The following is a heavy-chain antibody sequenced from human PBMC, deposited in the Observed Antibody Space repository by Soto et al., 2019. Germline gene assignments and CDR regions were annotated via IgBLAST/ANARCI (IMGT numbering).Heavy chain of an antibody. CDR3: ARALITGTTSRYYYYMDV. CDR1: GFTFSSYD. D-gene: IGHD1-7*01. Sequence: GGSLRLSCAASGFTFSSYDMHWVRQATGKGLEWVSAIGTAGDTYYPGSVKGRFTISRENAKNSLYLQMNSLRAGDTAVYYCARALITGTTSRYYYYMDVWGKGTTVTVSS. V-gene: IGHV3-13*01. CDR2: IGTAGDT. J-gene: IGHJ6*03.